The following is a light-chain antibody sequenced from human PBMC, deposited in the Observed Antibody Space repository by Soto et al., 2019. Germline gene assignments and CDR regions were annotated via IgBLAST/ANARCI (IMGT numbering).Light chain of an antibody. CDR3: GSFTSTNTVL. J-gene: IGLJ2*01. Sequence: QSALTQPASVSGSPGQSITISCTGTSSDGGCYNYVSWYQQHPGKAPKLMIYNVSNRPSGVSNGFSGSKSGNTASLTISGVQDGVEGHYYCGSFTSTNTVLFGGGTKLAVL. CDR1: SSDGGCYNY. V-gene: IGLV2-14*01. CDR2: NVS.